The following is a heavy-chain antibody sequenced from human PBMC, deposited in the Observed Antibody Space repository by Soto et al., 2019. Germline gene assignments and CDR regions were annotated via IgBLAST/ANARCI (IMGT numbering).Heavy chain of an antibody. D-gene: IGHD3-22*01. Sequence: GGSLRLSCSASGFTFSSYAMHWVRQAPGKGLEYVSAISSNGGSTYYADSVKGRFTISRDNSKNTLYLQMNSLRAEDTAVYYFARDYYDSSGYPSVWYWGQGTLVTVSS. V-gene: IGHV3-64*04. CDR2: ISSNGGST. CDR1: GFTFSSYA. J-gene: IGHJ4*02. CDR3: ARDYYDSSGYPSVWY.